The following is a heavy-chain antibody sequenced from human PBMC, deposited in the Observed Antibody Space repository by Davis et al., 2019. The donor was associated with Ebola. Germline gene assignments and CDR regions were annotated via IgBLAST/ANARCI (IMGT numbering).Heavy chain of an antibody. CDR3: ARDSNYRFDF. CDR2: LYSGGST. J-gene: IGHJ4*02. CDR1: GFTVSSSY. D-gene: IGHD4-11*01. Sequence: GESLKISCTASGFTVSSSYITWVRQAPEKGLEWVSVLYSGGSTKYTDSVKGRFTISRDDSKNTLYLQMNSLRAEDTAVYYCARDSNYRFDFRGQGTLVTVSS. V-gene: IGHV3-53*01.